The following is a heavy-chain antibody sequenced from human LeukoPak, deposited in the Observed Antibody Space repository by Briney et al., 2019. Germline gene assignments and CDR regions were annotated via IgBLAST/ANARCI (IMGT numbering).Heavy chain of an antibody. CDR2: INHSGST. V-gene: IGHV4-34*01. Sequence: PSETLSLTCAVYGGSFSGYYWSWIRQPPGKGLEWIGEINHSGSTNYNPSLKSRVTISVDTSKSQFSLRLTSVTAADTAVYYCTRHDDLWANTFYYYPMDVWGQGTTVTVSS. CDR3: TRHDDLWANTFYYYPMDV. CDR1: GGSFSGYY. D-gene: IGHD3-16*01. J-gene: IGHJ6*02.